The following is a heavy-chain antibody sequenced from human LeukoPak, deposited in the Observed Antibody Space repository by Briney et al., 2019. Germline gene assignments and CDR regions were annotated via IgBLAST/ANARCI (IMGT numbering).Heavy chain of an antibody. V-gene: IGHV3-21*01. CDR3: ARDTMAGYGEQ. Sequence: GGSLRLSCAASGFTFSSYWMSWMRQAPGKGLEWVSSISSSSSYIYYADSVKGRFTISRDNAKNSLYLQMNSLRAEDTAVYYCARDTMAGYGEQWGQGTLVTVSS. D-gene: IGHD5-12*01. J-gene: IGHJ4*02. CDR1: GFTFSSYW. CDR2: ISSSSSYI.